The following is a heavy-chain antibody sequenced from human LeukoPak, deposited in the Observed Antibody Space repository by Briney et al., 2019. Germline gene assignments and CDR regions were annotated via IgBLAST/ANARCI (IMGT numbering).Heavy chain of an antibody. Sequence: SETLSLTCTFSGGSISSYYWSWIRQPAGKGLEWIGRIHTSGSTNYNPSLKSRVTMSVDTSKNQFSLKLRSVTAADTAVYYCARDRYYYDSSGYLRFGYWSQGTLVTVSS. V-gene: IGHV4-4*07. CDR2: IHTSGST. CDR1: GGSISSYY. CDR3: ARDRYYYDSSGYLRFGY. D-gene: IGHD3-22*01. J-gene: IGHJ4*02.